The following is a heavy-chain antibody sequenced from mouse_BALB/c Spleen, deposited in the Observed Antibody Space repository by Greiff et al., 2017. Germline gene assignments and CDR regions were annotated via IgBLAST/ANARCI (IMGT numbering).Heavy chain of an antibody. CDR1: GFDFSRYW. CDR2: INPDSSTI. Sequence: DVKLQESGGGLVQPGGSLKLSCAASGFDFSRYWMSWVRQAPGKGLEWIGEINPDSSTINYTPSLKDKFIISRDNAKNTLYLQMSKVRSEDTALYYCARLDDGYYGGVYAMDYWGQGTSVTVSS. CDR3: ARLDDGYYGGVYAMDY. J-gene: IGHJ4*01. V-gene: IGHV4-1*02. D-gene: IGHD2-3*01.